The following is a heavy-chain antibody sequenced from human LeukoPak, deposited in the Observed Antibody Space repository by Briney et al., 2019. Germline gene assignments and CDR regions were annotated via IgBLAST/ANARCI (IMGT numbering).Heavy chain of an antibody. CDR1: GFTFSSYG. D-gene: IGHD3-10*01. CDR2: IRYDGTNK. CDR3: ARDYDFGSGSESLGALDI. Sequence: GGSLRLSCAASGFTFSSYGMHWVRQAPGKGLEGVAFIRYDGTNKYYADSVKGRFTISRDNSKSTHYLQLNSLRAEDTAVYHCARDYDFGSGSESLGALDIWGQGTMVTVSS. V-gene: IGHV3-30*02. J-gene: IGHJ3*02.